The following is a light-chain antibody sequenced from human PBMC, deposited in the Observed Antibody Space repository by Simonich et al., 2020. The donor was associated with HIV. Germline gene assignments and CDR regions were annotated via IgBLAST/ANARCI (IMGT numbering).Light chain of an antibody. CDR2: YAS. CDR3: QQYNNWPSPFT. J-gene: IGKJ3*01. Sequence: EIVMTQSPATLSVSPGERATLSCRASQNIAGNLAWYQHKPGQAPRLLIYYASTRATGVPARFRGSGFGTDFTLTLSSMQSEDFAVYYCQQYNNWPSPFTFGPGTEVDIK. V-gene: IGKV3-15*01. CDR1: QNIAGN.